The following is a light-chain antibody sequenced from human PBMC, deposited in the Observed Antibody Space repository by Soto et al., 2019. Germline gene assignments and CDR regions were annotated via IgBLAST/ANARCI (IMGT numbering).Light chain of an antibody. CDR1: SSDVGGYNY. V-gene: IGLV2-14*01. Sequence: QSALTQPACVSGSPGQSITISCTGTSSDVGGYNYVSWYQQHPGKAPKLMIYEVSNRPSGASNRFSGSKSGNTASLTISGLQAEDEADYYCSSYTSSSIYVFGTGTKVTVL. CDR2: EVS. CDR3: SSYTSSSIYV. J-gene: IGLJ1*01.